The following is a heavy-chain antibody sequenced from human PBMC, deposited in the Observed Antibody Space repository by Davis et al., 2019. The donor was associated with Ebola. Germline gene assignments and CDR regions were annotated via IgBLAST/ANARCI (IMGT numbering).Heavy chain of an antibody. CDR3: ARLLKSGYFRYDAFDI. J-gene: IGHJ3*02. CDR1: GYTFTSYG. CDR2: IYPGDSDT. Sequence: KVSCKASGYTFTSYGISWVRQAPGQGLEWMGIIYPGDSDTRYSPSFQGQVTISADKSISTAYLQWSSLKASDTAMYYCARLLKSGYFRYDAFDIWGQGTMVTVSS. V-gene: IGHV5-51*01. D-gene: IGHD3-22*01.